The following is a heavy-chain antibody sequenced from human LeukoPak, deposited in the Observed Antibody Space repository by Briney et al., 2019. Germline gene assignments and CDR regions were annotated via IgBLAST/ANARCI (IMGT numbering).Heavy chain of an antibody. J-gene: IGHJ4*02. V-gene: IGHV4-4*07. CDR2: VYTTGTT. CDR1: GGSISNYY. CDR3: ARRSVWIQRPFDY. D-gene: IGHD5-18*01. Sequence: SETLSLTCTVSGGSISNYYWTWIRQPAGKGLEWIGRVYTTGTTNYNPSLKSRVTISVDTSKNQFSLKLSSVTAADTAVYYCARRSVWIQRPFDYWGQGTLVTVSS.